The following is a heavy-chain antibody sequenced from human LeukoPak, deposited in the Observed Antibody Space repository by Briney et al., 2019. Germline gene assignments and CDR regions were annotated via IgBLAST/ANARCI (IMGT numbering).Heavy chain of an antibody. CDR2: IIPIFGTA. V-gene: IGHV1-69*05. Sequence: SVKVSCKASGYTFTSYYMHWVRQAPGQGLEWMGRIIPIFGTANYAQKFQGRVTITTDESASTAYMELSSLRSEDTAVYYCARLRVDYGDYARQGSYWGQGTLVTVS. CDR3: ARLRVDYGDYARQGSY. J-gene: IGHJ4*02. CDR1: GYTFTSYY. D-gene: IGHD4-17*01.